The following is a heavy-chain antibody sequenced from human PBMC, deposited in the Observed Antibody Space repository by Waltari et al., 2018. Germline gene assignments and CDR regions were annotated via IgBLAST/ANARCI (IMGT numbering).Heavy chain of an antibody. J-gene: IGHJ6*02. CDR1: GFTFDSYV. Sequence: EEQLLESGGSLVQPGGSLTLSCELSGFTFDSYVINWVRRPPGGGLEWVAVKGRFTISRDNSKKTVFLQMGSLRAEDTAVYYCARCRSVAFSFYYYSMEVWGQGTTVSVSS. V-gene: IGHV3-23*01. D-gene: IGHD3-10*01. CDR3: ARCRSVAFSFYYYSMEV.